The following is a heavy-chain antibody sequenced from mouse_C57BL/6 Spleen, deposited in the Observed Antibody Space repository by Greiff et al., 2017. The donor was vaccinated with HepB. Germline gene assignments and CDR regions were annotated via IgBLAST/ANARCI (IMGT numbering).Heavy chain of an antibody. D-gene: IGHD4-1*01. CDR1: GYSFTGYY. J-gene: IGHJ4*01. V-gene: IGHV1-42*01. Sequence: EVQLQQSGPELVKPGASVKISCKASGYSFTGYYMNWVKQSPEKSLEWIGEINPSTGGTTYNQKFKAKATLTVDKSSSTAYMQLNSLTSEDSAVYYSARNIAGTGAMDYWGQGTSLTVSS. CDR3: ARNIAGTGAMDY. CDR2: INPSTGGT.